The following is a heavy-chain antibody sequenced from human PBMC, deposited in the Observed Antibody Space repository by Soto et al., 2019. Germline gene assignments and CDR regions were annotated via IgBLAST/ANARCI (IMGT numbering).Heavy chain of an antibody. J-gene: IGHJ6*02. CDR2: ISGTGGGT. Sequence: EVHLLESGGGLVQPGGSLRLSCAASGFTFSNYAMTWVRQAPGKGLEWVSVISGTGGGTNNADSAKGRFTTSRDNSKNTLYLQVYSLRDKKKSVYYCAKRAGHGPGIPNYYGMDVWGQGTAVTVSS. V-gene: IGHV3-23*01. CDR1: GFTFSNYA. CDR3: AKRAGHGPGIPNYYGMDV. D-gene: IGHD3-10*01.